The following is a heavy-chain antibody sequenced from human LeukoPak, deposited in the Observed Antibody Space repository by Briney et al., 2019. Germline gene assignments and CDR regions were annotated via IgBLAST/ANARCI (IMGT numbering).Heavy chain of an antibody. CDR1: GFTFSSYG. CDR3: AKDNMVAGFRLVPYFDY. D-gene: IGHD6-19*01. Sequence: GGSLRLSCAASGFTFSSYGMHWVRQAPGKGLEWVAFIRYDGSNKYYADSVKGRFTISRDNSKNTLYLQMNSLRAEDTAVYYCAKDNMVAGFRLVPYFDYWGQGTLVTVSS. CDR2: IRYDGSNK. V-gene: IGHV3-30*02. J-gene: IGHJ4*02.